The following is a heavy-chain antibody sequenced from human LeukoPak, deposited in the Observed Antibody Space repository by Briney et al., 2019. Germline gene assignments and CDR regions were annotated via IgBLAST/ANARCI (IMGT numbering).Heavy chain of an antibody. V-gene: IGHV4-39*01. CDR1: SGSIGSSSNY. CDR3: ARGTYDSGGYYLDH. D-gene: IGHD3-22*01. CDR2: VYYSGST. Sequence: SETLSLTCTVSSGSIGSSSNYWGWIRQAPGKGLEWIGNVYYSGSTFYNPSLKSRVTISVDTSKHQFSLKLRSVTAADTAVYYCARGTYDSGGYYLDHWGQGTLVTVSS. J-gene: IGHJ4*02.